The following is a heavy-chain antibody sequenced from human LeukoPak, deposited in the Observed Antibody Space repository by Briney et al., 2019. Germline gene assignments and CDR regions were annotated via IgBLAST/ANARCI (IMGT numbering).Heavy chain of an antibody. D-gene: IGHD3-16*01. CDR2: IYHSGST. CDR1: GDSVSSYY. V-gene: IGHV4-59*02. J-gene: IGHJ4*02. Sequence: SETLSLTCTVSGDSVSSYYWSWIRQPPGKGLEWIVYIYHSGSTNYNPSLKSRVTTSVDTSRNQFSLNLSSVTAADTAVYYWAVLGNYALDYWGQGTLVTVSS. CDR3: AVLGNYALDY.